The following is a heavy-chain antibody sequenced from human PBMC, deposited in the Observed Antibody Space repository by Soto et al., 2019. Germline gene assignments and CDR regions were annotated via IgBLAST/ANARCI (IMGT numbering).Heavy chain of an antibody. Sequence: ASVKVSCKASGYTFTSYAMHWVRQAPGQRLEWMGWINAGNDNTKYSQKFQGRVSITRDTSASTIYMELSSLRSEDTAVYYCAREFRNYYDGGGYFYSDWGQGTLVTAPQ. CDR2: INAGNDNT. J-gene: IGHJ4*02. V-gene: IGHV1-3*01. D-gene: IGHD3-22*01. CDR1: GYTFTSYA. CDR3: AREFRNYYDGGGYFYSD.